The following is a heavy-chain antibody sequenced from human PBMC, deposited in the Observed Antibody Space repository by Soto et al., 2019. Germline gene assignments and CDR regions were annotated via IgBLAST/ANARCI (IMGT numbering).Heavy chain of an antibody. J-gene: IGHJ3*02. CDR1: GYTFTGYY. CDR2: INPNSGGT. Sequence: ASVKVSCKASGYTFTGYYMHWVQQAPGQGLEWMGWINPNSGGTNYAQKFQGWVTMTRDTSISTAYMELSRLRSDDTAVYYCARDSSGWYDAFDIWGQGTMVTVSS. V-gene: IGHV1-2*04. CDR3: ARDSSGWYDAFDI. D-gene: IGHD6-19*01.